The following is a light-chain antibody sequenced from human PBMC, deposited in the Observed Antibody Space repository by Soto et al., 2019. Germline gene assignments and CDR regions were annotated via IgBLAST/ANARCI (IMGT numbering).Light chain of an antibody. V-gene: IGKV1-9*01. Sequence: PFTQSPSFLSASVGARVTITCRASQDISNYLVWYQQKQGTAPRPLIYAASTLQSGVPSRFRGTGSGTELIIKISRLQPEDGETDEGLQQKTYPPTFGQGTRLEIK. CDR2: AAS. CDR3: LQQKTYPPT. CDR1: QDISNY. J-gene: IGKJ5*01.